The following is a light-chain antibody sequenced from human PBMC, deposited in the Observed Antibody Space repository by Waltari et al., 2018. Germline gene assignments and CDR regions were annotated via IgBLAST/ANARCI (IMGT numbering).Light chain of an antibody. Sequence: DIVMTQSPDSLAVSLGERATINCKSSQNILYTSNNKNYLAWYQRKPEQPPKLLVYWASTRESGVPDRFSGSGSGTDFTLTISSLQAEDVAIYYCQQYYNTPYTFGQGTKLEI. V-gene: IGKV4-1*01. CDR2: WAS. CDR3: QQYYNTPYT. CDR1: QNILYTSNNKNY. J-gene: IGKJ2*01.